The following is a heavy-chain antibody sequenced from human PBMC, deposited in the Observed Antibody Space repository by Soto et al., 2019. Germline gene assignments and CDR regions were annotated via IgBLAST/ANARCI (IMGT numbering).Heavy chain of an antibody. CDR1: GYTFSSYG. CDR3: ARDVVGSDYFDS. CDR2: ISAYNGNK. Sequence: ASVKVSCKASGYTFSSYGISWVRQAPGQGLEWMGWISAYNGNKKYAQKLQGRVTMTTDTSTSTAYMEPRSLRSDDTAVYYCARDVVGSDYFDSWGQGTLVTVSS. V-gene: IGHV1-18*01. D-gene: IGHD1-26*01. J-gene: IGHJ4*02.